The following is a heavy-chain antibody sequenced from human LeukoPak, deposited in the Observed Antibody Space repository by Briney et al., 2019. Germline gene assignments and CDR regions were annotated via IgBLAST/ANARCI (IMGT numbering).Heavy chain of an antibody. D-gene: IGHD2-21*02. CDR1: GGSFSGYY. V-gene: IGHV4-4*07. Sequence: SETLSLTCAVYGGSFSGYYWSWIRQPAGKGLEWIGRIYTSGSTNYNPSLKSRVTMSVDTSKNQFSLKLSSVTAADTAVYYCARETSPYCGGDCPPDDYYYYYMDVWGKGTTVTISS. CDR3: ARETSPYCGGDCPPDDYYYYYMDV. J-gene: IGHJ6*03. CDR2: IYTSGST.